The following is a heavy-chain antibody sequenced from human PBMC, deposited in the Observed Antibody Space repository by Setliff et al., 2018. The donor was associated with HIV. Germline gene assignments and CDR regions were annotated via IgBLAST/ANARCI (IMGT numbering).Heavy chain of an antibody. CDR2: IYPGDSDT. J-gene: IGHJ3*02. V-gene: IGHV5-51*01. Sequence: GESLKISCSGSGYTFTNYWIGWVRQMPGRGLEWMGIIYPGDSDTRYSPSFEGQVTMSADKSINTAYLQWNSLKASDTAMYFCVRPKPYGSGAGSFEIWGQGTMVTVS. CDR3: VRPKPYGSGAGSFEI. CDR1: GYTFTNYW. D-gene: IGHD3-10*01.